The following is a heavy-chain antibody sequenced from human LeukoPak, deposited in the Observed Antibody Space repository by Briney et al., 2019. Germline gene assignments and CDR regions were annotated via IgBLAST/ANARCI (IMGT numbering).Heavy chain of an antibody. CDR3: ARENWNVAKHVLDI. J-gene: IGHJ3*02. D-gene: IGHD1-1*01. CDR2: IRYDGSET. V-gene: IGHV3-33*01. CDR1: GFTFSGYG. Sequence: GGSLRLSCAASGFTFSGYGMHWVRQAPGKGLDWVTAIRYDGSETAYADSVKGRFTISRDNSKNTLYLQMNSLRVEDTAIYYCARENWNVAKHVLDIWGQGTIVSVAS.